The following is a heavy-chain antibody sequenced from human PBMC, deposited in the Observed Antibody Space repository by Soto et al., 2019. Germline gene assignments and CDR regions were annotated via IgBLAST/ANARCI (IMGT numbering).Heavy chain of an antibody. CDR1: GYTFTSYG. D-gene: IGHD2-15*01. Sequence: ASVKVSCKASGYTFTSYGISWVRQAPGQGLEWMGWISAYNGNKNYAQKLQGRVTMTTDTSTSTAYMELRSLRSDDTAVYYCARSTPLGYCSGGSCYLYFDYWGQGTLVTVSS. CDR3: ARSTPLGYCSGGSCYLYFDY. V-gene: IGHV1-18*01. J-gene: IGHJ4*02. CDR2: ISAYNGNK.